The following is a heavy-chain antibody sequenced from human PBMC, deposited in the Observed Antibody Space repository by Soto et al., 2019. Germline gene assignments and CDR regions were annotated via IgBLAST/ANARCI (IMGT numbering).Heavy chain of an antibody. CDR2: ISAYNGNT. V-gene: IGHV1-18*04. CDR3: ASEPIYYNDGSGYYPLGD. D-gene: IGHD3-22*01. Sequence: ASVTVSCKASGYTFTTYGFSWVRQAPGQGLECVGWISAYNGNTHYSQKFQGRVTMTTDTSTSTAYMELRSLTSGDTAVYYCASEPIYYNDGSGYYPLGDWG. J-gene: IGHJ6*02. CDR1: GYTFTTYG.